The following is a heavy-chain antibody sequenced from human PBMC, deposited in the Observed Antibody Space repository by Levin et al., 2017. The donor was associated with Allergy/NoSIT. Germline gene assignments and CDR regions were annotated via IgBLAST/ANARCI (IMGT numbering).Heavy chain of an antibody. CDR3: ARAGGYTYGDLTFDY. V-gene: IGHV3-30*04. Sequence: PGGSLRLSCAASGFNISPYAMHWVRQAPGKGLEWVSVISYDGGNKYYADSVRGRFTISRDNSKNTLYLQMNSLRTEDTAVYYCARAGGYTYGDLTFDYWGQGNLVSVSS. J-gene: IGHJ4*02. CDR1: GFNISPYA. CDR2: ISYDGGNK. D-gene: IGHD5-18*01.